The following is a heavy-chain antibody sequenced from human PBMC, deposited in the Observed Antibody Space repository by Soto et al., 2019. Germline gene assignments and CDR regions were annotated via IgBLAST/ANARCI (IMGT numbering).Heavy chain of an antibody. CDR3: AALWTGFYGMDV. CDR2: IYYSGST. J-gene: IGHJ6*02. D-gene: IGHD3-3*01. CDR1: GGSISGYY. Sequence: QVQLQESGPGLVKPSETLSLTCTVSGGSISGYYWSWIRQPPGKGLEWIGYIYYSGSTKYNPSLKSRLTKAIDTSKKQFSLRLSSVTAAETAVYYCAALWTGFYGMDVWGQGTTVTVSS. V-gene: IGHV4-59*01.